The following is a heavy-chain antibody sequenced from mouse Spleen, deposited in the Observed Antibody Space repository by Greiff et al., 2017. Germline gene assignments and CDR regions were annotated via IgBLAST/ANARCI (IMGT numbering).Heavy chain of an antibody. CDR3: ARQAYYSYYSYDAGYYFDY. CDR2: INSNGGST. J-gene: IGHJ2*01. Sequence: EVNVVESGGGLVKPGGSLKLSCAASGFTFSSYAMSWVRQTPEKRLEWVAAINSNGGSTYYPDTVKDRFTISRDNAKNTLYLQMSSLRSEDTALYYCARQAYYSYYSYDAGYYFDYWGQGTTLTVSS. D-gene: IGHD2-12*01. CDR1: GFTFSSYA. V-gene: IGHV5-6-2*01.